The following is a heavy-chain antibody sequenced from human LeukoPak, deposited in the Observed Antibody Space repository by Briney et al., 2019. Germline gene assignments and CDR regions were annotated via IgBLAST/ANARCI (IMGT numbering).Heavy chain of an antibody. CDR2: INSDGSGT. CDR1: GFTFSSNW. J-gene: IGHJ3*02. CDR3: ARAGEGLLAYSFDI. V-gene: IGHV3-74*01. D-gene: IGHD1-26*01. Sequence: GGSLRLSCAASGFTFSSNWMHWVRQGPGKRLVWVSRINSDGSGTSYADSVKGRFTISRDNAKNTLYLQMNSLRAEDTAVYYCARAGEGLLAYSFDIWGQGTMVTVSS.